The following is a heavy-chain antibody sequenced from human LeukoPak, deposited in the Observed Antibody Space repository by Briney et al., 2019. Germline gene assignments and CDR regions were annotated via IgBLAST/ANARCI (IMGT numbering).Heavy chain of an antibody. Sequence: GESLKISCTGSGYSFTSYWIGWVRQMPGKGLEWMGIIYPGDSDTRYSPSSQGQVTISADKSISTAYLQWSSLKASDTAMYYCARASYDFWSGYPNYYYGMDVWGQGTTVTVSS. V-gene: IGHV5-51*01. J-gene: IGHJ6*02. CDR2: IYPGDSDT. D-gene: IGHD3-3*01. CDR3: ARASYDFWSGYPNYYYGMDV. CDR1: GYSFTSYW.